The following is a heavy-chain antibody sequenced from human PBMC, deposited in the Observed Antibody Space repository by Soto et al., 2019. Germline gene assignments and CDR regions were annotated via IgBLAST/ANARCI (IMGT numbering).Heavy chain of an antibody. D-gene: IGHD7-27*01. CDR3: AKYAGLSPGVRFNFDH. CDR1: GFTFSTYS. J-gene: IGHJ4*02. Sequence: GGSLRLSCAASGFTFSTYSIAWVRQTSGRGLEWVSTISGSGGTTYYADSVKGRFTVSRANSRNTLYLQMNSLRAEDTAIYYCAKYAGLSPGVRFNFDHWGQGVLVTVS. CDR2: ISGSGGTT. V-gene: IGHV3-23*01.